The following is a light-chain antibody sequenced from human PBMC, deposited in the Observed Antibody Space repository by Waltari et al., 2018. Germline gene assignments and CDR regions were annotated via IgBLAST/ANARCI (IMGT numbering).Light chain of an antibody. CDR1: QSVLYISNNRNY. Sequence: IVMTQSPDSLAVSLGVRATINCKSSQSVLYISNNRNYLTWYPQKPGQPPKLLIYWASFRASGVPDRFSGRGSGTDFTLTISSLQAEDVAVYYCQQYYTTPLTFGGGTKVEIK. CDR2: WAS. V-gene: IGKV4-1*01. J-gene: IGKJ4*01. CDR3: QQYYTTPLT.